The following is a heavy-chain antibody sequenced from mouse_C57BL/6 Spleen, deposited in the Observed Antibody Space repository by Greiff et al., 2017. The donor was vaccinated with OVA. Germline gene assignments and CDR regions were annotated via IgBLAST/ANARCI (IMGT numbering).Heavy chain of an antibody. Sequence: EVKLVESGPELVKPGASVKISCKASGYSFTGYYMNWVKQSPEKSLEWIGEINPSTGGTTYNQKFKAKATLTVDKSSSTAYMQLKSLTSEDSAVYYCARVRFAYWGQGTLVTVSA. CDR3: ARVRFAY. CDR2: INPSTGGT. V-gene: IGHV1-42*01. J-gene: IGHJ3*01. CDR1: GYSFTGYY.